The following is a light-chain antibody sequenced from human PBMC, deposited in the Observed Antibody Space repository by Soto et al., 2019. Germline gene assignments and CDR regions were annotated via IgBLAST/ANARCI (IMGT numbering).Light chain of an antibody. CDR3: ATWDDSLSNYV. CDR1: SSNIGSNY. Sequence: QSVLTQPPSASGTPGQRVTISCSGSSSNIGSNYVYWYQHLTGTAPKLLIYRNNQRPSGVPDRFSGSKSGTSASLAISGLRSEDEADSYCATWDDSLSNYVFGTGTKLTVL. CDR2: RNN. V-gene: IGLV1-47*01. J-gene: IGLJ1*01.